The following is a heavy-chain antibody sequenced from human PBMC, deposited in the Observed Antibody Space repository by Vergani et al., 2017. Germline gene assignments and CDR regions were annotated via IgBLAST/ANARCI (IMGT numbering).Heavy chain of an antibody. V-gene: IGHV1-69*06. CDR3: ARGTYYXDSSGYYYPDYYYYGMDV. J-gene: IGHJ6*02. CDR1: GGTFSSYA. CDR2: IIPIFGTA. Sequence: QVQLVQSGAEVKKPGSSVKVSCKASGGTFSSYAISWVRQAPGQGLEWMGGIIPIFGTANYAQKFQGRVTITADKSTSTAYMELSSLRSEDTAVYYCARGTYYXDSSGYYYPDYYYYGMDVWGQGTTVTVSS. D-gene: IGHD3-22*01.